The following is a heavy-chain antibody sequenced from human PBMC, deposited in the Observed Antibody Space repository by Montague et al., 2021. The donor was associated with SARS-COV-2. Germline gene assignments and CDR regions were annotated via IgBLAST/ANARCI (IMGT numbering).Heavy chain of an antibody. Sequence: SLRLSLSASGFTFSDYYMSWIRQAPGKGLEWVSYISSSGGTIYYADSVKGRFTISRDNAKNSLYLQMNSLRAEDTAVYYCARGIAVAGWGNWFDPWGQGTLVTVSS. CDR1: GFTFSDYY. CDR3: ARGIAVAGWGNWFDP. J-gene: IGHJ5*02. CDR2: ISSSGGTI. V-gene: IGHV3-11*01. D-gene: IGHD6-19*01.